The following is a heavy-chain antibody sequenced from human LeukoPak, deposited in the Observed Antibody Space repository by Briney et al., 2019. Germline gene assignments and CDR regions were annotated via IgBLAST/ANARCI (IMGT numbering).Heavy chain of an antibody. CDR2: ISSSGSAI. V-gene: IGHV3-48*03. CDR1: GFTFSSYE. CDR3: AKGGYFYDSSDAY. D-gene: IGHD3-22*01. J-gene: IGHJ4*02. Sequence: GGSLRLSCAASGFTFSSYEMNWVRQAPGKGLEWLSYISSSGSAIYYADSVKGRFTISRDNAKNSLYLQMNSLRAEDTAVHYCAKGGYFYDSSDAYWGQGTLVTVSS.